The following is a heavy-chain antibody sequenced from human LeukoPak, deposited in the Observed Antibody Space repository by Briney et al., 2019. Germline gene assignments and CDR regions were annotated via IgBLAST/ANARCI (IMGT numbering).Heavy chain of an antibody. V-gene: IGHV3-30*18. CDR2: ISYDGSNK. J-gene: IGHJ4*02. Sequence: GRSLRLSCAASGFTFRSYGMHWVRQAPGKGLEWVAVISYDGSNKYYADSVKGRFTISRDNSKNTLYLQMNSLRAEDTAVYYCAKSVVPAAITFLSSADYWGQGTLVTVSS. D-gene: IGHD2-2*02. CDR1: GFTFRSYG. CDR3: AKSVVPAAITFLSSADY.